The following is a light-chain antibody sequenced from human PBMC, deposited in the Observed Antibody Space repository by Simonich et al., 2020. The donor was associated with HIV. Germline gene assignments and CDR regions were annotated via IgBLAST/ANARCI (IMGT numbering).Light chain of an antibody. J-gene: IGLJ3*02. CDR3: YSTDSSGNHRV. CDR1: ALPKEH. V-gene: IGLV3-10*01. CDR2: EDS. Sequence: SYELTQPPSVSVSPGQTARITCSGDALPKEHAYWYQQKSGQAPVLVIYEDSERPSGIPERFSGSSSGTMATLTISGAQVEDEGDYYCYSTDSSGNHRVFGGGTKLTVL.